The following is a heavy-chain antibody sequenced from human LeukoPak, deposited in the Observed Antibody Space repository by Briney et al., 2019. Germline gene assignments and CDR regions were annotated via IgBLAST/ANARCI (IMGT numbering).Heavy chain of an antibody. V-gene: IGHV3-23*01. Sequence: GGSLRLSCAASGFTFSNYAMAWVRQAPGKGLEWVSTIVASYSGTYYVDSVMGRFAVSRDNSRSALYLQMNSLRVEDTAVYHCAKGKAAGLLDWFDPWGPGTLVIVSS. D-gene: IGHD6-19*01. J-gene: IGHJ5*02. CDR2: IVASYSGT. CDR3: AKGKAAGLLDWFDP. CDR1: GFTFSNYA.